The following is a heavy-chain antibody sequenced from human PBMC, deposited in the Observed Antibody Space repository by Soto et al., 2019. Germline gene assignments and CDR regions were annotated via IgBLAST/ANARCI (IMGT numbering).Heavy chain of an antibody. CDR3: ARVMGGGGIDY. CDR1: GFTFRSYG. V-gene: IGHV3-33*01. CDR2: IWYDGSNI. J-gene: IGHJ4*02. Sequence: QVQLVESGGGVVQPGRSLRLSCAASGFTFRSYGMYWVRQAPGKGLEWVAVIWYDGSNIYYADSVKGRFTISRDNSRKSLYLQITGLGAAETAVYYCARVMGGGGIDYWRLGTLVTVCS. D-gene: IGHD3-16*01.